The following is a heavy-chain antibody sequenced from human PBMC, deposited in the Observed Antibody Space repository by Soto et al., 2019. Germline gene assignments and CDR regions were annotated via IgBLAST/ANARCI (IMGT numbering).Heavy chain of an antibody. V-gene: IGHV1-69*02. CDR3: ASQEDGYNWVDV. CDR2: IIPILGIA. CDR1: GGSFSSYT. Sequence: SVKVSCKASGGSFSSYTISWVRQAPGQGLEWMGRIIPILGIANYAQKFQGRVTITADKSTSTAYMELSSLRSEDTAVYYCASQEDGYNWVDVWGQGTTVTVSS. D-gene: IGHD5-12*01. J-gene: IGHJ6*02.